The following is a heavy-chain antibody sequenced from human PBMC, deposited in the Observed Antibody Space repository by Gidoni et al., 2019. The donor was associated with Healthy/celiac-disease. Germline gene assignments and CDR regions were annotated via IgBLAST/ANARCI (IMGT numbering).Heavy chain of an antibody. Sequence: EVQLVESGGGLVQPGGSLRLSCAASGFNFSSYEMNWVRQAPGKGLEWVSYISSSGSTIYYADSVKGRFTISRDNAKNSLYLQMNSLRAEDTAVYYCARGVRFLEWLPEYFQHWGQGTLVTVSS. D-gene: IGHD3-3*01. J-gene: IGHJ1*01. V-gene: IGHV3-48*03. CDR3: ARGVRFLEWLPEYFQH. CDR1: GFNFSSYE. CDR2: ISSSGSTI.